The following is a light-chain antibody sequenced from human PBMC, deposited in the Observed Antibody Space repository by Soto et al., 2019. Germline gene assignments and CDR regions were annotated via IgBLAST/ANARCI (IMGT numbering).Light chain of an antibody. CDR3: QQYGSSPYT. CDR2: AAS. Sequence: EIVLTQSPATLSLSPGERATLSCRASQSVSSSYLGWYQHKRGQAPRLLIYAASSRATGIPDRFSGSGSGTDFTLTIRRLEPEDFAVYYCQQYGSSPYTFGQGTKLEIK. V-gene: IGKV3-20*01. J-gene: IGKJ2*01. CDR1: QSVSSSY.